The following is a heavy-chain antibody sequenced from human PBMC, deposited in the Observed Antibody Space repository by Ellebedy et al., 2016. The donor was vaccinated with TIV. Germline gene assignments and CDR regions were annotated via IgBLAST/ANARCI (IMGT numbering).Heavy chain of an antibody. J-gene: IGHJ4*02. CDR3: ARAVGWLRSFGY. CDR1: GGSIITNSFY. D-gene: IGHD5-12*01. CDR2: FYYSGST. Sequence: SETLSLXXTVSGGSIITNSFYWDWIRQPPGKGLEWIGNFYYSGSTFYNPSLKSRVTISLDTSKNQFSLKLSSVTAADTAVYYCARAVGWLRSFGYWGQGNLVTVYS. V-gene: IGHV4-39*07.